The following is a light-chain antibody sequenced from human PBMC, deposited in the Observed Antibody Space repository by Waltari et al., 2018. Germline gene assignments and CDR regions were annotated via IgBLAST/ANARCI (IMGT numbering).Light chain of an antibody. V-gene: IGLV6-57*04. CDR3: QSYNSSNVI. Sequence: NFMLTQPHSVSESPGKTLTISCTRSSGSIASNSVQWYQQRPGRAPTTVIYQANETPSGVPDRFSGSIDSASNAASLASAGRKTEDEADYYCQSYNSSNVIFGGGTKLTVL. CDR2: QAN. J-gene: IGLJ2*01. CDR1: SGSIASNS.